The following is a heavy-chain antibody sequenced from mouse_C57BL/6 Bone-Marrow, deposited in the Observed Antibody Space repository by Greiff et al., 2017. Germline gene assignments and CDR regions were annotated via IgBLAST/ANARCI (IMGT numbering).Heavy chain of an antibody. J-gene: IGHJ1*03. CDR3: ARPYYSNYWYFDV. V-gene: IGHV1-55*01. Sequence: QVQLKQSGAELVKPGASVKMSCKASGYTFTSYWITWVKQRPGQGLEWIGDIYPGSGSTNYNEKFKSKATLTVATSSSTAYMQLSSLTSEDSAVYYCARPYYSNYWYFDVWGTGTTVTVSS. CDR2: IYPGSGST. D-gene: IGHD2-5*01. CDR1: GYTFTSYW.